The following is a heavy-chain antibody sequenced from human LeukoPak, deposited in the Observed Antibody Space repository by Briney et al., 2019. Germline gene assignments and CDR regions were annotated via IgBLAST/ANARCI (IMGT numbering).Heavy chain of an antibody. CDR2: IYYSGST. Sequence: SETLSLTCTVSGGSISSHYWSWIRQPPGKGLEWIGYIYYSGSTNYNPSLKSRVTISVDTSKNQFSLKLSSVTAADTAVYYCARVAITGSAGDYWSQGTLVTVSS. CDR3: ARVAITGSAGDY. V-gene: IGHV4-59*11. J-gene: IGHJ4*02. CDR1: GGSISSHY.